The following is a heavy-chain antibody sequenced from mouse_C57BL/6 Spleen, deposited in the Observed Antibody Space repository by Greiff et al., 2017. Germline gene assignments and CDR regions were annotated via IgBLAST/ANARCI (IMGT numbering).Heavy chain of an antibody. CDR2: FYPGSGSI. Sequence: QVHVKQSGAELVKPGASVKLSCKASGYTFTEYTIHWVKQRSGQGLEWIGWFYPGSGSIKYNEKFKDKATLTADKSSSTVYMELSRLTSEDSAVYFCARHEDRKAWFAYWGQGTLVTVSA. V-gene: IGHV1-62-2*01. J-gene: IGHJ3*01. CDR3: ARHEDRKAWFAY. CDR1: GYTFTEYT.